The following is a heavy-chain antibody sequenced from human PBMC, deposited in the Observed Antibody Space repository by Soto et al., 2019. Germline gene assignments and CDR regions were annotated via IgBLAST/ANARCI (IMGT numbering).Heavy chain of an antibody. V-gene: IGHV1-8*01. CDR1: GYTFTSYD. J-gene: IGHJ4*02. CDR3: ARFYYYDSSGPAYYFDY. CDR2: MNPNSGNT. Sequence: ASVKVSCKASGYTFTSYDINWVRQATGQGLEWMGWMNPNSGNTGYAQKFQGRVTMTRNTSISTAYMELSSLRSEDTAVYYCARFYYYDSSGPAYYFDYWGQGTLVTVSS. D-gene: IGHD3-22*01.